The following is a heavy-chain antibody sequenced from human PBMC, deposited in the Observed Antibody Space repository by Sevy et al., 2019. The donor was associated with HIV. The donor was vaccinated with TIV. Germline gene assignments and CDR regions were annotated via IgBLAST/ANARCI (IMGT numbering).Heavy chain of an antibody. D-gene: IGHD6-13*01. Sequence: ASVKVSCKVSGYTLTKLSMHWVRQAPGKGLEWMGSFDPEDGERIYAQNFQGRVTMSEDTSTDTAYMELRSLRSDDTAVYYCARESGYSSSWYTGRYYFDYWGQGTLVTVSS. CDR3: ARESGYSSSWYTGRYYFDY. J-gene: IGHJ4*02. CDR1: GYTLTKLS. CDR2: FDPEDGER. V-gene: IGHV1-24*01.